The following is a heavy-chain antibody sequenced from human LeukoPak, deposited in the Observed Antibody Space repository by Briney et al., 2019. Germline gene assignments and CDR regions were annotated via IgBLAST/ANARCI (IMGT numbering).Heavy chain of an antibody. Sequence: PGGSLRLSCAASGFTFSSYGMHWVRQAPGKGLEWVAVISYDGSNKFYADSVKGRFTISRDNSKNTLYLQMNSLRAEDTAVYYCAKEKVGANWGQGTMVTVSS. J-gene: IGHJ3*01. CDR3: AKEKVGAN. D-gene: IGHD1-26*01. CDR1: GFTFSSYG. V-gene: IGHV3-30*18. CDR2: ISYDGSNK.